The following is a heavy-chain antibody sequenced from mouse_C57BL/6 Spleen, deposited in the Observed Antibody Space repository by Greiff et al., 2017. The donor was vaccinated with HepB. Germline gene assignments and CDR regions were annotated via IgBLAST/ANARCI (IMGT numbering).Heavy chain of an antibody. J-gene: IGHJ3*01. V-gene: IGHV3-6*01. CDR3: GRDGYAWFAY. CDR2: ISYDGSN. CDR1: GYSITSGSY. D-gene: IGHD2-2*01. Sequence: EVQRVESGPGLVKPSQSLSLTCSATGYSITSGSYWDWIRQFPGNILEWMGYISYDGSNNYNPSLKNRISITRDTSNNQFFLKLNSVTTEGTATYYCGRDGYAWFAYWGQGTLVTVSA.